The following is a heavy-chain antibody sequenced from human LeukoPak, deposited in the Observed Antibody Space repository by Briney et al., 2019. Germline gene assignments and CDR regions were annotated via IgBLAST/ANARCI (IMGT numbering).Heavy chain of an antibody. Sequence: ASVKVSCKASGYTFTNYGISWVRQAPGQGREWMGWISAYNGNTNYAQKFQGRVTMTTDTSTSAAYMELRSLRSDDTAVYYCARERSPSIGSEAFDYWGQGTLVTVSS. V-gene: IGHV1-18*01. CDR2: ISAYNGNT. CDR1: GYTFTNYG. J-gene: IGHJ4*02. D-gene: IGHD1-26*01. CDR3: ARERSPSIGSEAFDY.